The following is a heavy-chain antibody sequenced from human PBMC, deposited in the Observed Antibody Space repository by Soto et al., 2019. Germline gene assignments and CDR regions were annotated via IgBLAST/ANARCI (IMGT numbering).Heavy chain of an antibody. CDR3: AKDLVVVVAATAEGMDV. Sequence: ASVKVSCKASGYTFTAFYMHWVRQAPGQGLEWMGWINPNSGDTNYAQKSQGRVTMSRDTSISTAYMELSRLRSDDTAVYYCAKDLVVVVAATAEGMDVWGQGTTVTVSS. J-gene: IGHJ6*02. CDR1: GYTFTAFY. D-gene: IGHD2-15*01. CDR2: INPNSGDT. V-gene: IGHV1-2*02.